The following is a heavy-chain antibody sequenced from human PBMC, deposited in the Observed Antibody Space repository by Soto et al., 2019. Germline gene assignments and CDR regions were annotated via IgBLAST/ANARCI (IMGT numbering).Heavy chain of an antibody. CDR1: GGSVNTAPYH. V-gene: IGHV4-61*01. Sequence: SETLSLTCTVPGGSVNTAPYHWSWIRQSPRNGLEWIGNIYYTGSTNYNPSFESRVAISLDTSNNQFSLRLTSLTAADTAVYFCARDHHSYYDTSGYYPYFDFWGQGTLVTVSS. CDR3: ARDHHSYYDTSGYYPYFDF. CDR2: IYYTGST. D-gene: IGHD3-22*01. J-gene: IGHJ4*02.